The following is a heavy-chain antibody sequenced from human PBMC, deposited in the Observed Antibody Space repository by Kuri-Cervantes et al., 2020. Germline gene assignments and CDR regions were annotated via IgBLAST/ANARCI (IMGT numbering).Heavy chain of an antibody. Sequence: LKISCAASGFTFSSYSMNWVRQAPGKGLEWVSYISSSSSTIYYADSVKGRFTISRDNAKNSLYLQMSSLRDEDTAVYYCARGFHRQWLTYFDYWGQGTLVTVSS. CDR3: ARGFHRQWLTYFDY. J-gene: IGHJ4*02. D-gene: IGHD6-19*01. CDR2: ISSSSSTI. CDR1: GFTFSSYS. V-gene: IGHV3-48*02.